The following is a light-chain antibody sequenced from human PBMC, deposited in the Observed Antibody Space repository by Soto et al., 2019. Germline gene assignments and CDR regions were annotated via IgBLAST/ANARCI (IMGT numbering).Light chain of an antibody. V-gene: IGLV2-14*01. J-gene: IGLJ3*02. CDR1: SSDVGGYNY. CDR2: EVS. Sequence: QSALTQPASVSGSPGQSITISCTGTSSDVGGYNYVSWYQQHPGKAPKLMIYEVSNRPSGVSNRFSGSKSGNTACLTISGLQAEDEADYYCTSYTSGSTWVFGGGTELTVL. CDR3: TSYTSGSTWV.